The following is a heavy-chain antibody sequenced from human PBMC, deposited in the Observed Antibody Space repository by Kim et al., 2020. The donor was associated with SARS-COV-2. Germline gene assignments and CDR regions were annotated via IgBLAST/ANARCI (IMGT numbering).Heavy chain of an antibody. D-gene: IGHD3-3*01. J-gene: IGHJ4*02. CDR2: ISYDGSNK. V-gene: IGHV3-30-3*01. CDR1: GFTFSSYA. CDR3: ARARSGYYAAPLDY. Sequence: GGSLRLSCAASGFTFSSYAMHWVRQAPGKGLEWVAVISYDGSNKYYADSVKGRFTISRDNSKNTLYLQMNSLRAEDTAVYYCARARSGYYAAPLDYWGQGTLVTVSS.